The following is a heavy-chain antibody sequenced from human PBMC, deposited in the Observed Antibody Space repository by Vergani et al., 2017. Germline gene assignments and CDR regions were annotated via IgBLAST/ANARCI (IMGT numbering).Heavy chain of an antibody. Sequence: VQLVESGGGLVQPGGSLRLSCAASGFTFSSYWMSWVRQPPGKGLEWIGEINHSGSTNYNPSLKSRVTISVDTSKNQFSLKLSSVTAADTAVYYCARAQGGHRSSSWSYYYYYYMDVWGKGTTVTVSS. V-gene: IGHV4-34*01. D-gene: IGHD6-13*01. CDR3: ARAQGGHRSSSWSYYYYYYMDV. J-gene: IGHJ6*03. CDR2: INHSGST. CDR1: GFTFSSYW.